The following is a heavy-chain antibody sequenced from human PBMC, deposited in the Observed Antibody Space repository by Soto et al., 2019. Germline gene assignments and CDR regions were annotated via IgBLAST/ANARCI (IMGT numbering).Heavy chain of an antibody. CDR2: IYYSGST. D-gene: IGHD3-22*01. CDR3: ARLGYYDSSGYYTNFDY. CDR1: GGSISSSSYY. Sequence: QLQLQESGPGLVKPSETLSLTCTVSGGSISSSSYYWGWIRQPPGKGLEWIGSIYYSGSTYYNPSLKSRVAIPPDTSTNPFHLQLGSVPAADTAVYYCARLGYYDSSGYYTNFDYWGQGTLVTVSS. V-gene: IGHV4-39*01. J-gene: IGHJ4*02.